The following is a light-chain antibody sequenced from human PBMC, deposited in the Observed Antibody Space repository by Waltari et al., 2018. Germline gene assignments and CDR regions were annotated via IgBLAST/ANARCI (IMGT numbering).Light chain of an antibody. Sequence: QSALTQPPXVSGSPGXSVTISCTGTSSDVGNYNHVSWYQQSPGTAPKLIIYEVTNRPSGVPDXFXGSKSGNTXSLTISGXQAEDESXYYXSSSTSSITXXFGGGTXLTVL. V-gene: IGLV2-18*02. CDR2: EVT. J-gene: IGLJ3*02. CDR3: SSSTSSITXX. CDR1: SSDVGNYNH.